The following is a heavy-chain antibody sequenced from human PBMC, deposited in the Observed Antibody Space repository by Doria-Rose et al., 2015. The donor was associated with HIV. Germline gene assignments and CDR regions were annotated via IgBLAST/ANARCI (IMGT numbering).Heavy chain of an antibody. V-gene: IGHV2-26*01. CDR3: ARIKSSRWSHKSYFDF. Sequence: ESGPVLVKPTETLTLTCTVSGVSLSSPGMGVSWIRQPPGKALEWLANIFSDDDRSYKTSLKSRLTISRGTARSQVVLTMTDMDPVGTATYYCARIKSSRWSHKSYFDFWGQGTLVIVSA. D-gene: IGHD6-13*01. CDR2: IFSDDDR. J-gene: IGHJ4*02. CDR1: GVSLSSPGMG.